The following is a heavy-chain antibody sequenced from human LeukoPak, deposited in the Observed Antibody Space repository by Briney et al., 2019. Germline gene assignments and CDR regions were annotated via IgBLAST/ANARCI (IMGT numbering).Heavy chain of an antibody. D-gene: IGHD4-17*01. J-gene: IGHJ4*02. CDR3: AQERGGGTTTTVMVA. CDR2: ISASGYNT. CDR1: GFTFSSYD. V-gene: IGHV3-23*01. Sequence: GGSLTLSCAASGFTFSSYDMNWVRQAPGKGPERVSSISASGYNTYYADSVTGWVTISRDNSENTLYLQVNSRRAEDMAVYYCAQERGGGTTTTVMVAWGQGTLVTVSS.